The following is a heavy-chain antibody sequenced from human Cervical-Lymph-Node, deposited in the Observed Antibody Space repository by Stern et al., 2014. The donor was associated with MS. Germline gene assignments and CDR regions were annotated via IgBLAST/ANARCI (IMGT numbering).Heavy chain of an antibody. V-gene: IGHV3-49*05. D-gene: IGHD4-23*01. Sequence: EVQLVESGGGLEKPGRSLRLSCTASGFTFGDYVMNWFRQAPGKGLEWVAFIRRKVDGETIEYAATVKGRFTISRDDSKSIAYLQMNSLKTEDTAVYYCTRVDNGNSIIYWGQGSLVTVSS. CDR1: GFTFGDYV. CDR2: IRRKVDGETI. J-gene: IGHJ4*02. CDR3: TRVDNGNSIIY.